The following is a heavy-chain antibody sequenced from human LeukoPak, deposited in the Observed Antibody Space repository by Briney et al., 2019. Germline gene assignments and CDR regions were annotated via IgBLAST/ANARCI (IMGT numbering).Heavy chain of an antibody. J-gene: IGHJ3*02. CDR1: GFTFSSYA. Sequence: GGSLRLSCAASGFTFSSYAMHWVRQAPGKGLEWVAVISYDGSNKYYADSVKGRFAISRDNSKIMLYLQMNSLRAEDTAVYYCARRRGSPDAFDIWGQGTMVTVSS. D-gene: IGHD2-15*01. V-gene: IGHV3-30*09. CDR2: ISYDGSNK. CDR3: ARRRGSPDAFDI.